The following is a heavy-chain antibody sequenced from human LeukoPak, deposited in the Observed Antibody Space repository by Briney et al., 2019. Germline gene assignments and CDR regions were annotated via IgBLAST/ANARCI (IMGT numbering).Heavy chain of an antibody. CDR2: SNPSGGST. CDR3: ARTYPGIAVAGVRCYRGSVTFDY. CDR1: GYTFTSYY. J-gene: IGHJ4*02. V-gene: IGHV1-46*01. D-gene: IGHD6-19*01. Sequence: GASVKVSCKASGYTFTSYYMHWARQAPGQGLEWMGISNPSGGSTSYAQKFQGRVTMTRDMSTSTVYMELSSLRSEDTAVYYCARTYPGIAVAGVRCYRGSVTFDYWGQGTLVTVSS.